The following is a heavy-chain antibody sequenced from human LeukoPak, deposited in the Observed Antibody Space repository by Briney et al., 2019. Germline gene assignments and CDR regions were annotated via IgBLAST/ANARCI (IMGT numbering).Heavy chain of an antibody. Sequence: SETLSLTCTVSGGSISSYYWSWIRQPPGKGLEWIGYIYYSGSTNYNPSLKSRVTISVDTSKNQFSLKLSSVTAADTAVYYCAREVVRTGTTDYWGQGTLVTVSS. CDR2: IYYSGST. CDR3: AREVVRTGTTDY. J-gene: IGHJ4*02. V-gene: IGHV4-59*01. D-gene: IGHD1-7*01. CDR1: GGSISSYY.